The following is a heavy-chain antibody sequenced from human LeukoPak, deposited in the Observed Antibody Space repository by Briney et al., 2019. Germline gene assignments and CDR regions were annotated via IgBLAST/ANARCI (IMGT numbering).Heavy chain of an antibody. V-gene: IGHV4-59*01. CDR2: IYYSGNTKRVTT. CDR3: ARALLHGNIKRAYDI. CDR1: GGSLSNYY. Sequence: SETLSLTCAVSGGSLSNYYWNWIRQTPGKGLEWIGYIYYSGNTKRVTTNYNPSLKSRGSMSGKWSRNQLSPKLSSVTAADTAVYYCARALLHGNIKRAYDIWGQGTMVTVSS. J-gene: IGHJ3*02. D-gene: IGHD5-24*01.